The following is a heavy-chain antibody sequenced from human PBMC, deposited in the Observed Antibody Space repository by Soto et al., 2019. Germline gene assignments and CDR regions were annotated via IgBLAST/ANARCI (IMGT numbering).Heavy chain of an antibody. CDR3: AREDYYDSSGYGAFDI. CDR1: GFTFSSYA. J-gene: IGHJ3*02. Sequence: PGGSLRLSCAASGFTFSSYAMHWVRQAPGKGLEWVAVISYDGSNKYYADSVKGRFTISRDNSKNTLYLQMNSLRAEDTAVYYCAREDYYDSSGYGAFDIWGQGTIVTVSS. CDR2: ISYDGSNK. D-gene: IGHD3-22*01. V-gene: IGHV3-30-3*01.